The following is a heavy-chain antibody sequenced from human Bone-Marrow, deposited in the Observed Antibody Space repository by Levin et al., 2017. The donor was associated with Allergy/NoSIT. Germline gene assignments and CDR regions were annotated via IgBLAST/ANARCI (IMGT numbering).Heavy chain of an antibody. D-gene: IGHD3-3*01. CDR3: ARGRFDLKY. CDR2: MKPSTGDT. CDR1: GYTFTNYD. Sequence: ASVKVSCKASGYTFTNYDINWVRQAAGQGLEWMGWMKPSTGDTGFAEKFQGRVTLTRDSSLNTAYMEVSSLTTDETAVYSGARGRFDLKYWGQGTHVTVSP. V-gene: IGHV1-8*01. J-gene: IGHJ4*02.